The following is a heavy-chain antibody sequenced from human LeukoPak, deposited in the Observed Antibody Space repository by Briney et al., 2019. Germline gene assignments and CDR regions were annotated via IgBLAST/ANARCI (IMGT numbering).Heavy chain of an antibody. CDR1: GYTLTELS. D-gene: IGHD1-26*01. Sequence: ASVKVSCKVSGYTLTELSMHWVRQAPGKGLEWMGGFDPEDGGTIYAQKFQGRVTMTEDTSTDTAYMELSSLRSEDTAVYYCATLVGIVGATGAFDIWGQGTMVTVSS. CDR3: ATLVGIVGATGAFDI. V-gene: IGHV1-24*01. CDR2: FDPEDGGT. J-gene: IGHJ3*02.